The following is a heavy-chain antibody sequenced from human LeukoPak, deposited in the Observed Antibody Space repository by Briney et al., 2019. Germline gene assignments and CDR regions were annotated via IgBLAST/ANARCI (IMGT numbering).Heavy chain of an antibody. J-gene: IGHJ4*02. CDR1: GGSFSGYY. CDR3: ARTKRAHIQLWSPYFDY. Sequence: SETLSLTCAVYGGSFSGYYWSWIRQPPGKGLEWIGEINHSGSTNYNPSLKSRVTISVDTSKNQFSLKLSSVTAADTAVYYRARTKRAHIQLWSPYFDYWGQGTLVTVSS. CDR2: INHSGST. V-gene: IGHV4-34*01. D-gene: IGHD5-18*01.